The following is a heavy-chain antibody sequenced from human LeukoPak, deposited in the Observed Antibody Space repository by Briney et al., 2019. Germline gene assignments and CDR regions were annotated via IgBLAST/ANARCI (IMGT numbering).Heavy chain of an antibody. D-gene: IGHD3-22*01. CDR2: NPDGRTT. CDR3: ANPPPTYYYDSSGYP. J-gene: IGHJ5*02. CDR1: GFTLSTYW. V-gene: IGHV3-74*01. Sequence: GSLRLSCAAAGFTLSTYWMHWVRQAPGKGLVWVSHNPDGRTTRYANSVTGRFTISRDNAKNTADLQMNSLRAEDTAVYYCANPPPTYYYDSSGYPWGQGTLVTVSS.